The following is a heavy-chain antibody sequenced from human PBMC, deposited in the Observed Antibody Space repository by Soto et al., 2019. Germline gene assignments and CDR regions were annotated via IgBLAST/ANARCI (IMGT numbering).Heavy chain of an antibody. CDR3: ARAYGAGSFDF. Sequence: QVQLVQSGAEVKKPGASVKVSCTGSGYTFRSYDIHWVRQATGQGLEWLGWVNPKTGNTGYAQKFQGRVTMTRDMSKSSAYMEVNSLTSEETAIYYCARAYGAGSFDFWGQGTLFSVSS. J-gene: IGHJ5*01. CDR2: VNPKTGNT. CDR1: GYTFRSYD. V-gene: IGHV1-8*01. D-gene: IGHD3-10*01.